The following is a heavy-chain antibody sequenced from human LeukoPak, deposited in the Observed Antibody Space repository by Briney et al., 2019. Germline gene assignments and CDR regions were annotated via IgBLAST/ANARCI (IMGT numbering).Heavy chain of an antibody. CDR1: GASISGSGYY. D-gene: IGHD5-12*01. Sequence: SETLSLTCTVSGASISGSGYYWGWIRQPPGKGLEWIGSIYSSGSTYYNASLQSRVTISIDTSKNQFSLRLNSVTAADTAVYYCARLGYGGYGVLDYWGQGTLVTISS. V-gene: IGHV4-39*07. CDR2: IYSSGST. J-gene: IGHJ4*02. CDR3: ARLGYGGYGVLDY.